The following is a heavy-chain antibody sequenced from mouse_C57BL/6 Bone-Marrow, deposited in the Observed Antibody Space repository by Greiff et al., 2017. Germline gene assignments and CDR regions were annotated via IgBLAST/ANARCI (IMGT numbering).Heavy chain of an antibody. Sequence: VQLQQSGPELVKPGASVKISCKASGYSFTSYYIHWVKQRPGKGLEWIGWMYTGSGNTKYNEKFKGKATLTADKSSSAPYMALSSLTSEDSAVYCCARYSGRDYWGQGTALTVSS. J-gene: IGHJ2*01. CDR2: MYTGSGNT. V-gene: IGHV1-66*01. CDR1: GYSFTSYY. CDR3: ARYSGRDY.